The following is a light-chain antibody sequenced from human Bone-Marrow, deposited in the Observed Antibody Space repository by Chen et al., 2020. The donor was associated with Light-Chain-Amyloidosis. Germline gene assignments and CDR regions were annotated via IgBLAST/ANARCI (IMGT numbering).Light chain of an antibody. CDR1: SRDVGSYNL. Sequence: QSALTQPASVSGSPGQSITISCTGTSRDVGSYNLVSWYQQHPGKAPKLMIYEVSKRPSGVSNRFSCCKSGNTASLTIYGLQAEDEADYCCCAYGGSSTFERVFGGGTKLTVL. J-gene: IGLJ2*01. CDR2: EVS. V-gene: IGLV2-23*02. CDR3: CAYGGSSTFERV.